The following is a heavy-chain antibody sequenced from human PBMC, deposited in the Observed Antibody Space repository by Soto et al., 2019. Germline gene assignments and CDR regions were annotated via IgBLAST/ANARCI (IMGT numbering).Heavy chain of an antibody. CDR2: ISYDGSNK. Sequence: QVQLVESGGGVVQPGRSLRLSCAASGFTFSSYGMHWVRQAPGKGLEWVAVISYDGSNKYYADPGKGRFTISRDNAKNTQYLERHSVRAEDTAWYYCARDRYGDFPFDYWGQGTLVTVSS. J-gene: IGHJ4*02. CDR3: ARDRYGDFPFDY. V-gene: IGHV3-30*03. D-gene: IGHD4-17*01. CDR1: GFTFSSYG.